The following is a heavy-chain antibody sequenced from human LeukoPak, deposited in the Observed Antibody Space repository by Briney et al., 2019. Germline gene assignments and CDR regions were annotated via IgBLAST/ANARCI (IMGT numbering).Heavy chain of an antibody. CDR1: GGTFSSYA. CDR3: ARARDNYYDSSGYVN. CDR2: IIPIFGTA. Sequence: SVKVSCKASGGTFSSYAISWVRQAPGQGLEWMGGIIPIFGTANYAQKFQGRVTITADKSTSTAYMELSSLRSEDTAVYYCARARDNYYDSSGYVNWGQGTLVTVSS. V-gene: IGHV1-69*06. D-gene: IGHD3-22*01. J-gene: IGHJ4*02.